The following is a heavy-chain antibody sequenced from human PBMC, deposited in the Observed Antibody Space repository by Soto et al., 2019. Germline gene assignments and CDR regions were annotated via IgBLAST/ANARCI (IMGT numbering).Heavy chain of an antibody. Sequence: EVQLLESGGGLVQPGGSLRLACAASGFTFSSYAMSWVRQAPGKGLEWVSAISGSGGSTYYADSVKGRFTISRDNSKNTLYLQMNSLRAEDTAVYYCAKPKPATHLSNWFDPCCQGTLVTVSS. CDR2: ISGSGGST. J-gene: IGHJ5*02. CDR1: GFTFSSYA. CDR3: AKPKPATHLSNWFDP. V-gene: IGHV3-23*01.